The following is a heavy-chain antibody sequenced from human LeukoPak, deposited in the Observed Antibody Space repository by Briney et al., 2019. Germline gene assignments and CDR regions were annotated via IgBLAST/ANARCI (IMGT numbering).Heavy chain of an antibody. J-gene: IGHJ6*03. D-gene: IGHD1-14*01. CDR3: ASGPFLTFDHTPEGYYHYYMDV. V-gene: IGHV1-69*13. CDR1: GGTFNSYA. CDR2: IVPMFGTT. Sequence: SVKVSCKASGGTFNSYAITWVQQAPGQGLEWMGGIVPMFGTTNYGQKFQGRLTITADASTSTAYMELSSLRSEDTAVYYCASGPFLTFDHTPEGYYHYYMDVWGTGTTVTTSS.